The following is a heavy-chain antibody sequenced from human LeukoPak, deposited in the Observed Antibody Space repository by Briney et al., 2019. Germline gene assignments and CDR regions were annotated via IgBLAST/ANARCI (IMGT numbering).Heavy chain of an antibody. D-gene: IGHD3-3*01. Sequence: PGGSLRLSCAASGFTFSSYNMNWVRQAPGKGLEWVSAISSTSADIFYTDSVKGRFTISRDNAKNSLYLQMNSLRADDTAVYYCAKDTNYDFWSGYYTLDYWGQGTLVTVSS. CDR1: GFTFSSYN. J-gene: IGHJ4*02. CDR3: AKDTNYDFWSGYYTLDY. CDR2: ISSTSADI. V-gene: IGHV3-21*01.